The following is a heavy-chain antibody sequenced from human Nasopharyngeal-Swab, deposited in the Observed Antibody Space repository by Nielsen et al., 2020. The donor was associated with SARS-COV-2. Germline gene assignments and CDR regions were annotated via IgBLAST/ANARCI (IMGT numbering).Heavy chain of an antibody. J-gene: IGHJ6*03. CDR3: ARGRTTVTEYYYYYYFDV. CDR2: TNPNSGGT. Sequence: WVRQAPGQGLEWMGRTNPNSGGTNYAQKFQGRVTATRDTSISAAYMELSRLRSDDTAVYYCARGRTTVTEYYYYYYFDVWGKGTTVTVSS. V-gene: IGHV1-2*06. D-gene: IGHD4-17*01.